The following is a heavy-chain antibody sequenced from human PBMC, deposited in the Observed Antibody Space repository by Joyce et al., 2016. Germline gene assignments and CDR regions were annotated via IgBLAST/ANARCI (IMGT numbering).Heavy chain of an antibody. J-gene: IGHJ4*02. D-gene: IGHD4-11*01. CDR3: ARAVTTGTVDY. V-gene: IGHV3-7*01. CDR2: INQEGSEK. Sequence: EVQLVESGGGLVQPGGSLRLSCAASGFNFGIYWMSWVRHVPGKGLYWVANINQEGSEKYYVDSMEGRFTISRDNAKNSLYLQMNSLRVEDTAVYYCARAVTTGTVDYWGQGTLVTVSS. CDR1: GFNFGIYW.